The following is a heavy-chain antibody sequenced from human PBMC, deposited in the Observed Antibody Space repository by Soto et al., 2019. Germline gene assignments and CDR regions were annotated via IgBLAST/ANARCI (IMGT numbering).Heavy chain of an antibody. CDR2: IYYSGST. Sequence: SETLSLTCTVSGGSISSSSYYWGWIRQPPGKGLEWIGSIYYSGSTYYNPSLKSRVTTSVDTSKNQFSLKLSSVTAADTAVYYCARRSRKGAAAGNYYYYYMDVWGKGTTVT. CDR3: ARRSRKGAAAGNYYYYYMDV. D-gene: IGHD6-13*01. CDR1: GGSISSSSYY. J-gene: IGHJ6*03. V-gene: IGHV4-39*01.